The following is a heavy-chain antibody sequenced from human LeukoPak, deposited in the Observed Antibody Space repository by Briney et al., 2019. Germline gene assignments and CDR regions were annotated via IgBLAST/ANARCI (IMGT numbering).Heavy chain of an antibody. V-gene: IGHV3-48*03. D-gene: IGHD4-17*01. CDR1: GFTFISYT. CDR2: ISSSGTTI. CDR3: ARIMITVTTSDY. J-gene: IGHJ4*02. Sequence: PGGSLRLSCATSGFTFISYTMNWVRQAPGKGLEWLSYISSSGTTIKYADSVKGRFTISRDNAKNSLYLQVNSLRAEDTAVYYCARIMITVTTSDYWGQGTLVTVSS.